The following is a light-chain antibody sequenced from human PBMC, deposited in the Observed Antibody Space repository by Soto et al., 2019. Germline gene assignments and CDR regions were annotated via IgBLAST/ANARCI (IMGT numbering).Light chain of an antibody. J-gene: IGLJ1*01. CDR3: ISYTSSSTRV. CDR2: EVT. CDR1: SSDVGGYNS. V-gene: IGLV2-14*01. Sequence: QSALTQPASVSGSPGQSITISCTRTSSDVGGYNSVSWYQQHPGKAPKLVIYEVTNRPSGISNRFSGSKSGNTASLTISGLQAEDEADYYCISYTSSSTRVFGTGTKLTVL.